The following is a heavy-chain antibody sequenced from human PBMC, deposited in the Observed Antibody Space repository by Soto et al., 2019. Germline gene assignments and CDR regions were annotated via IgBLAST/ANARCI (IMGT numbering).Heavy chain of an antibody. D-gene: IGHD1-1*01. CDR3: ACRRGGTTGPRPFDF. Sequence: QITLKESGPPLVKPTQTLTLTCTFPAFSRSTSGVGVGWIHQPPGKALEWLALNYWDDDKRYSPSLKSRLTITKDTSKNQVGLTMTNLDPVDTATYYCACRRGGTTGPRPFDFWGHGTLVTVSS. J-gene: IGHJ4*01. CDR2: NYWDDDK. CDR1: AFSRSTSGVG. V-gene: IGHV2-5*02.